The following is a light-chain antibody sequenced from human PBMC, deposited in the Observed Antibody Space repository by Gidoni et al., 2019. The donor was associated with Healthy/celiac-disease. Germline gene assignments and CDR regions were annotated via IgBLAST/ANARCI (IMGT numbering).Light chain of an antibody. CDR3: QQRSNWPRT. CDR1: QIVSSY. CDR2: DAS. J-gene: IGKJ4*01. Sequence: EIVFTQSPATLSSSPGERATLSCRASQIVSSYLAWYQQKPGQAPRLLIYDASNSATGIPARFSGSGSGTDFPLTISILDPEDFAVYYCQQRSNWPRTFGGGTKVEIK. V-gene: IGKV3-11*01.